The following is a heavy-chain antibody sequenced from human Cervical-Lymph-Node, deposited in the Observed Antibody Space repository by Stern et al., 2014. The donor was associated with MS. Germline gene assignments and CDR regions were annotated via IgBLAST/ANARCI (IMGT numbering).Heavy chain of an antibody. CDR2: IWYDGNKK. D-gene: IGHD1-7*01. Sequence: QVQLVESGGGVVQPGRSLRLSFAASGFTFSNYGMHWVRQAPGKGLEWLAVIWYDGNKKYYADSVKGRFTISRDNSKNTLFLQMSSLTAEDTALYYCARGNWNYEGMGYWGQGTLVTVSS. J-gene: IGHJ4*02. CDR3: ARGNWNYEGMGY. CDR1: GFTFSNYG. V-gene: IGHV3-33*01.